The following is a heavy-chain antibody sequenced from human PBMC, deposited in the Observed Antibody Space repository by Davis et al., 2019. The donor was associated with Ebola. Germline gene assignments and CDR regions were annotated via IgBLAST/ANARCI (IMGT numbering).Heavy chain of an antibody. J-gene: IGHJ5*02. Sequence: ASVKVSCKASGYTFTSYDINWVRQATGQGLEWMGWMNPNSGGTNYAQKFQGWVTMTRDTSISTAYMELRSLRSDDTAVYYCARASTVVRENWFDPWGQGTLVTVSS. V-gene: IGHV1-2*04. CDR1: GYTFTSYD. CDR2: MNPNSGGT. D-gene: IGHD4-23*01. CDR3: ARASTVVRENWFDP.